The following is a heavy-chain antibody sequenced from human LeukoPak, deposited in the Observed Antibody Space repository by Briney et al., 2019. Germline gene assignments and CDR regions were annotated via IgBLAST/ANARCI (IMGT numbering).Heavy chain of an antibody. Sequence: PGGSLRLSCAASGFTFDDYAMHWVRQVPGRGLEWVSGISWNSDKIGYADSVKGRFTISRDNAKNALYLQMNSLRVEDTALYYCAKGGIYRGYYFYYMDVWGKGTTVTISS. D-gene: IGHD1-26*01. CDR3: AKGGIYRGYYFYYMDV. J-gene: IGHJ6*03. CDR1: GFTFDDYA. V-gene: IGHV3-9*01. CDR2: ISWNSDKI.